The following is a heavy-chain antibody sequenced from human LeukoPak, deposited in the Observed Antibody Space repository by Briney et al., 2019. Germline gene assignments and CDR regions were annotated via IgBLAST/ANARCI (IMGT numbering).Heavy chain of an antibody. J-gene: IGHJ4*02. CDR1: GVTFSGSA. CDR3: SGGGTPTDY. Sequence: PGGSLRLSCAASGVTFSGSAMHWVRQASGKGLEWVGRIRSKANSYATAYAASVKGRFTISRDDSKNTAYLQMNSLKTEGTAVYYCSGGGTPTDYWGQGTLVTVSS. CDR2: IRSKANSYAT. V-gene: IGHV3-73*01. D-gene: IGHD1-26*01.